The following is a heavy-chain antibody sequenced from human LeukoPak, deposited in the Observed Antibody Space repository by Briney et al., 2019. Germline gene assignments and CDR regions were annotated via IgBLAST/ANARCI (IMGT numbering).Heavy chain of an antibody. CDR1: GGTFSSYA. D-gene: IGHD1-26*01. CDR3: ARAKSGSYYAYYFDY. CDR2: IIPIFGTA. J-gene: IGHJ4*02. V-gene: IGHV1-69*13. Sequence: ASVEVSCRASGGTFSSYAISWVRQAPGQGLEWMGGIIPIFGTANYAQKFQGRVTITADESTSTAYMELSSLRSEDTAVYCCARAKSGSYYAYYFDYWGQGTLVTVSS.